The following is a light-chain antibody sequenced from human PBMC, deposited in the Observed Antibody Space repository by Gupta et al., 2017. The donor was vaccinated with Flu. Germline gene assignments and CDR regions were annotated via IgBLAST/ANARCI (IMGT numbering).Light chain of an antibody. CDR2: AAS. V-gene: IGKV1-9*01. J-gene: IGKJ2*01. Sequence: PPFLSASVGDRVTISCRASQGVSSYLGWYQQKEGQAPKLLIYAASTLRSGVPSRFSGGGIGKDFTLTISSLQPEDFATYFCQQVNSYPYTFGQGTKME. CDR3: QQVNSYPYT. CDR1: QGVSSY.